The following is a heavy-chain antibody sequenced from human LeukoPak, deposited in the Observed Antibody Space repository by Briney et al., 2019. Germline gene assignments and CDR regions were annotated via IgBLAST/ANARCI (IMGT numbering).Heavy chain of an antibody. CDR3: ATAKPRLNWFDP. CDR2: FDPEDGET. Sequence: ASVRVSSMVSGYTLTELSMHWVRQAPGKGLERMGGFDPEDGETIYAQKFQGRVTMTEDTSTDTAYMELSSLRSEDTAVYYCATAKPRLNWFDPWGQGTLVTVSS. CDR1: GYTLTELS. J-gene: IGHJ5*02. V-gene: IGHV1-24*01. D-gene: IGHD6-19*01.